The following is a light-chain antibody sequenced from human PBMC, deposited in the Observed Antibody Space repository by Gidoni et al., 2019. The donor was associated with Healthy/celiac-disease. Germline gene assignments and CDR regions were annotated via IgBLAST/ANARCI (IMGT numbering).Light chain of an antibody. Sequence: EIVLTQSPGTLSLSPGERATLSCRARQSVSSSYLAWYQQKPGQAPRLLIYGASSRATGIPDRFSSSGSGTDFTLTISRLEPEDFAVYYCQQYGSSPPTFGQGTKVEIK. CDR1: QSVSSSY. J-gene: IGKJ1*01. CDR3: QQYGSSPPT. V-gene: IGKV3-20*01. CDR2: GAS.